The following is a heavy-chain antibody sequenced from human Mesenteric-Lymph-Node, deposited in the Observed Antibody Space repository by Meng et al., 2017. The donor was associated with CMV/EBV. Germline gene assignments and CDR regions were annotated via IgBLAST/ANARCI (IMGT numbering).Heavy chain of an antibody. Sequence: GESLKISCAASGFTFSNAWMSWVRQAPGKGLEWVGRIKSKTDGGTTDYAAPVKGRFTISRDDSKNTLYLQMNSLKTEDTAVYYCVREDLVRGYDYWGQGALVTVSS. V-gene: IGHV3-15*01. J-gene: IGHJ4*02. D-gene: IGHD3-16*01. CDR2: IKSKTDGGTT. CDR3: VREDLVRGYDY. CDR1: GFTFSNAW.